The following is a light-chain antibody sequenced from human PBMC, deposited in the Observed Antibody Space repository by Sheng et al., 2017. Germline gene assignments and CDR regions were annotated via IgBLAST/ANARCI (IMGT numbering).Light chain of an antibody. V-gene: IGKV1-27*01. J-gene: IGKJ2*01. CDR3: QNYNRAPYT. CDR1: QDSSDY. CDR2: GAS. Sequence: IQMTQSPSSLSAFVRDRVTITCRASQDSSDYLAWYQQKPGKVPRLLIYGASTLQSGVPSRFRGGGSGTNFTLTITSLQPEDVATYYCQNYNRAPYTLVQGTEAG.